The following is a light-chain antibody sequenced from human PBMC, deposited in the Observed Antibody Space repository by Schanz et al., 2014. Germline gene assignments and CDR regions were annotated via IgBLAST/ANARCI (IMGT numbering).Light chain of an antibody. Sequence: QSALTQPRSVSGSPGQSVTISCTGTSSDVGGYNHVSWYQQHPGKAPKLMIYEVSKRPSGVPDRFSGSKSGNTASLTVSGLQAEDEADYYCSSYTSSTTLVFGGGTKLTVL. V-gene: IGLV2-11*01. CDR2: EVS. CDR1: SSDVGGYNH. J-gene: IGLJ3*02. CDR3: SSYTSSTTLV.